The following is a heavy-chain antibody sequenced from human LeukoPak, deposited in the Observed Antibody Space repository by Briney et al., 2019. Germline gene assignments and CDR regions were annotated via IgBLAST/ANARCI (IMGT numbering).Heavy chain of an antibody. CDR1: GFTFSSYW. J-gene: IGHJ3*02. CDR3: ARGSSLDHDAFDI. CDR2: IKEDGSEE. Sequence: GGSLRLSCAASGFTFSSYWMSWVRQAPGKGLEWVANIKEDGSEEYYVDSVKGRFTISRDNAKNSLYLQMNSLRAEDTAVYYCARGSSLDHDAFDIWGQGTMVTVSS. V-gene: IGHV3-7*01.